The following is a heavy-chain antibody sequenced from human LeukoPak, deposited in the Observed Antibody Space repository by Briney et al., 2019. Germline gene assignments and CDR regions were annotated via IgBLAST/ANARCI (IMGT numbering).Heavy chain of an antibody. D-gene: IGHD2-15*01. Sequence: GGSLRLSCAASGFTVSDNYISWVRQAPGKGLEWVALIYSAGTTHADSVRGRFTISRDKSKNMLYLQMNSLRAEDTAVYYCARRGTTYCTVDSCHPNWFDPWGQGTLVTVSS. CDR3: ARRGTTYCTVDSCHPNWFDP. V-gene: IGHV3-66*04. J-gene: IGHJ5*02. CDR2: IYSAGTT. CDR1: GFTVSDNY.